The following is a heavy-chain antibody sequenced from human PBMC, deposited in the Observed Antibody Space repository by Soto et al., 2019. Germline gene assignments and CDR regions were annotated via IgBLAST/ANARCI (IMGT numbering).Heavy chain of an antibody. J-gene: IGHJ6*03. Sequence: GGSLRLSCAASGFTFSSYSMNWVRQAPGKGLEWVSSISSSSSYIYYADSVKGRFTISRDNAKNSLYLQMNSLRAEDTAVYYCARERGSRSPAPYYYYMDVWGKGTTVTVSS. CDR2: ISSSSSYI. V-gene: IGHV3-21*01. CDR1: GFTFSSYS. CDR3: ARERGSRSPAPYYYYMDV. D-gene: IGHD6-6*01.